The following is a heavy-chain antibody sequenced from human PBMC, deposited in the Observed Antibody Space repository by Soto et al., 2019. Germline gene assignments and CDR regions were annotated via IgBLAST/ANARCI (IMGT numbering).Heavy chain of an antibody. Sequence: EVQLVESGGGLVQSGGSLGLSCLASGFSLTPYWMSWVRQTPGKGLEWVAKINEDGSKRDYMESVEGRFTISRDNAKNSVSLQMDSLRVDDTAMYYCTRWDGRCSGGSCFFDSWGQGTLVTVSS. CDR1: GFSLTPYW. CDR2: INEDGSKR. CDR3: TRWDGRCSGGSCFFDS. D-gene: IGHD2-15*01. J-gene: IGHJ4*02. V-gene: IGHV3-7*01.